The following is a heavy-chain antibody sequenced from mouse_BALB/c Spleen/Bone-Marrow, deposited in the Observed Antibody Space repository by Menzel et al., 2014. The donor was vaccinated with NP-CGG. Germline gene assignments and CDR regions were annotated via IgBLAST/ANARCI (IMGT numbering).Heavy chain of an antibody. V-gene: IGHV10-1*02. CDR1: GFTFNTYA. J-gene: IGHJ4*01. CDR2: IRSKSNNYAT. CDR3: VRHLYGGYAMGY. Sequence: EVQLVESGGGLVQPKGSLKLSCAAPGFTFNTYAMNWVRQAPGKGLEWVARIRSKSNNYATFYGESVKDRFTISRDDSLSMLYLQMNNLKTEDTAMYCCVRHLYGGYAMGYWGQGTSVTVSS. D-gene: IGHD1-1*01.